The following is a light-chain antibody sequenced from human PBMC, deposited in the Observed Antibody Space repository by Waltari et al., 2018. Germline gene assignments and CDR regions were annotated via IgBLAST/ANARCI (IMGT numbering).Light chain of an antibody. CDR2: QAA. V-gene: IGKV1-5*03. CDR3: QQYDSYLYT. Sequence: DIQMTQSPSTLSASVGDRGPTHCRASQRISRWLAWYQQKPGKAPKLLIYQAASLESWVPSRFSGSGSGTEFTLTISSLQPDDFATYYCQQYDSYLYTFGQGTKLEIK. CDR1: QRISRW. J-gene: IGKJ2*01.